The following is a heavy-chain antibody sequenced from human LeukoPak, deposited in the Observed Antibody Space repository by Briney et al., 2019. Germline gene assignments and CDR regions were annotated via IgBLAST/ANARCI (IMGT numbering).Heavy chain of an antibody. Sequence: PSETLSPTCTVSGGSISSYYWSWIRQPPGKGLEWIGYIYYSGSTNYNPSLKSRVTISVDTSKNQFSLKLSSVTAADTAVYYCASSNDYSNVIDYWGQGTLVTVSS. V-gene: IGHV4-59*08. CDR3: ASSNDYSNVIDY. J-gene: IGHJ4*02. CDR2: IYYSGST. D-gene: IGHD4-11*01. CDR1: GGSISSYY.